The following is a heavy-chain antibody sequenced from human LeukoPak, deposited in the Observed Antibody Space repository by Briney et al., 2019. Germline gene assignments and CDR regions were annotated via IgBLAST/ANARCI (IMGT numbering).Heavy chain of an antibody. CDR1: GGTFSSYA. J-gene: IGHJ4*02. V-gene: IGHV1-69*06. CDR3: ATRLPYYYDSSGYRYNYFDY. Sequence: SVKVSCKASGGTFSSYAISWVRQAPGQGLEWMGGIIPIFGTANYAQKFQGRVTITADKSTSTAYMELSSLRPEDTAVYYCATRLPYYYDSSGYRYNYFDYWGQGTLVTVSS. CDR2: IIPIFGTA. D-gene: IGHD3-22*01.